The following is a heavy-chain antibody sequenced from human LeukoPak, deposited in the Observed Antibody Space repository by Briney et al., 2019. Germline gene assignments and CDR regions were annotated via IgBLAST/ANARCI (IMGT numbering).Heavy chain of an antibody. CDR1: GFPFSSYE. Sequence: GSLLLSGAASGFPFSSYEMNGARPAPGKGRGGVSYISSSGSTIYTAASVKGRFTISRDNAKNSLYLQMNSLRAEDTAVYYCASRVRGGRWLYNWFDRWGQGTLVTVSS. CDR2: ISSSGSTI. V-gene: IGHV3-48*03. CDR3: ASRVRGGRWLYNWFDR. D-gene: IGHD5-24*01. J-gene: IGHJ5*02.